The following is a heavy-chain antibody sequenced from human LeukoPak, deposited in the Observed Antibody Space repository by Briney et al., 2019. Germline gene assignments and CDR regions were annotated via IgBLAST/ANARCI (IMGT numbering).Heavy chain of an antibody. V-gene: IGHV3-30*02. D-gene: IGHD3-10*01. CDR3: AKDVGYYGSGSRHPNYYYYYMDV. CDR2: IRYDGSNK. J-gene: IGHJ6*03. Sequence: GGSLRLSCAASGFTFSSYGMHWVRQAPGKGLEWVAFIRYDGSNKYYADSVKGRFIISRDNSKNTLYLQMNSLRAEDTAVYYCAKDVGYYGSGSRHPNYYYYYMDVWGKGTTVTISS. CDR1: GFTFSSYG.